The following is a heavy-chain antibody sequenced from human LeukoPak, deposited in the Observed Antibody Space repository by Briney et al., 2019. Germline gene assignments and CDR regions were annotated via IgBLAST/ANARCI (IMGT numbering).Heavy chain of an antibody. J-gene: IGHJ6*03. CDR1: GGTFSSYA. Sequence: SVKVSCKASGGTFSSYAIIWVRQAPGQGLEWMGGIIPIFGTANYAQKFQGRVTITTDESTSTAYMELSSLRSEDTAVYYCARNVAAGTPMGWYYYYYMDVWGKGTTVTVSS. CDR2: IIPIFGTA. D-gene: IGHD6-13*01. CDR3: ARNVAAGTPMGWYYYYYMDV. V-gene: IGHV1-69*05.